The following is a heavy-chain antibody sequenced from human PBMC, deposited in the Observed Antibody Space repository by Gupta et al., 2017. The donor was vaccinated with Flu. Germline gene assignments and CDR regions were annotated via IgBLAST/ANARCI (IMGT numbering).Heavy chain of an antibody. CDR2: IFASGST. CDR3: ARDGGRSYGAGFDY. V-gene: IGHV4-4*07. Sequence: QVQLQESGPGLVKPSETLSLTCPVSGGSISRNWWGWIRQPAGKGLEWIGRIFASGSTNYNPSLKSRVTMSIDTAKNQISLKVSSVTAADTAVYYCARDGGRSYGAGFDYWGQGTVVTVSS. J-gene: IGHJ4*02. D-gene: IGHD5-18*01. CDR1: GGSISRNW.